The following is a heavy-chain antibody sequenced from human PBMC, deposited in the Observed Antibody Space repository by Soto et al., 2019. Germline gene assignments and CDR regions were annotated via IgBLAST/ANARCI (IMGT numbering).Heavy chain of an antibody. Sequence: QVQLVESGGGVVQPGRSLRLSCAASGFTFSSYGVHWVRQAPGKGLAWVAVISYDGSNKYYADSVKGRFTISRDNSKNTLYLQMNSLRAEDTAVYYCAKDFEYCSGGSCPVLDYWGQGTLVTVSS. V-gene: IGHV3-30*18. CDR1: GFTFSSYG. D-gene: IGHD2-15*01. CDR3: AKDFEYCSGGSCPVLDY. CDR2: ISYDGSNK. J-gene: IGHJ4*02.